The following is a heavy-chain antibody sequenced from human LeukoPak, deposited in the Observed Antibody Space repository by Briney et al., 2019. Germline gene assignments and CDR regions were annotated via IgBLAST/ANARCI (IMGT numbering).Heavy chain of an antibody. CDR2: IYPGDSDT. D-gene: IGHD6-19*01. Sequence: GESLKISCKGSGYTFTTYWISWVRQMPGKGLEWMGIIYPGDSDTRNRPPFQGQVTISVDKSISTAYLQWSSLKASDTAMYYCARTRVAGTSGAFDIWGQGTMATVSS. V-gene: IGHV5-51*01. CDR3: ARTRVAGTSGAFDI. CDR1: GYTFTTYW. J-gene: IGHJ3*02.